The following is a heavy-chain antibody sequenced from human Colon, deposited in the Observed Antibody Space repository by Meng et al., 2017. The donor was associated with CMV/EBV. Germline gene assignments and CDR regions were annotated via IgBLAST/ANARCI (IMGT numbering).Heavy chain of an antibody. Sequence: SETLSLTCSVSGGSIIDNFQWGWIRQPPGKGLEWIGNIYHLGGASYNPSLMSRVTISVDKSKNQFSLNLISVTAADTAVYYCARGRDYVWGTWGQGTLVTVSS. J-gene: IGHJ5*02. V-gene: IGHV4/OR15-8*01. CDR1: GGSIIDNFQ. CDR3: ARGRDYVWGT. CDR2: IYHLGGA. D-gene: IGHD3-16*01.